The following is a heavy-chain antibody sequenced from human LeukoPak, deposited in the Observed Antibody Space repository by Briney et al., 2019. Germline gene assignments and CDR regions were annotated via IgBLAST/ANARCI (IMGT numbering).Heavy chain of an antibody. Sequence: GGSLRLSCAASGFTFSTYRMRGVRQAPGKGREWGANIKQEGSEKQYVDSVKGRLTTSRDNAKSSVYLQMSRLRAEDTAGYYCTRVEETATTAAIIRKYSYYYYYMDVWGKGNTVTVSS. J-gene: IGHJ6*03. CDR1: GFTFSTYR. CDR2: IKQEGSEK. V-gene: IGHV3-7*01. D-gene: IGHD4-11*01. CDR3: TRVEETATTAAIIRKYSYYYYYMDV.